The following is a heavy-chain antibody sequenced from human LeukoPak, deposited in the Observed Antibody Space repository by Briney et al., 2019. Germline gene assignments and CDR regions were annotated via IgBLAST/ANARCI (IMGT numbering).Heavy chain of an antibody. D-gene: IGHD6-13*01. V-gene: IGHV3-21*01. CDR3: ARGSAYSSSWNWFDP. CDR2: ISSSSSYI. CDR1: GFTFSSYI. J-gene: IGHJ5*02. Sequence: PGGSLRLSCAASGFTFSSYIMNWVRQAPGKGLEWVSSISSSSSYIYYADSVKGRFTISRDNAKNSLYLQMNSLRAEDTAVYYCARGSAYSSSWNWFDPWGQGTLVTVSS.